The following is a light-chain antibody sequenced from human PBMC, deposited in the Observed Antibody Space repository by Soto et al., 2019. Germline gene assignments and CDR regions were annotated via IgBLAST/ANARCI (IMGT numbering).Light chain of an antibody. J-gene: IGKJ4*01. CDR1: QSVSSSY. Sequence: EIVLTQSPGTLSLSPGERATLSCRASQSVSSSYLAWYQQKPGQAPRLLIYGASSRATGIPDRFSGSGSGKDFTLTISRLQPEDFAVYYCQQFSSYPLTFGGGTKVDIK. CDR2: GAS. CDR3: QQFSSYPLT. V-gene: IGKV3-20*01.